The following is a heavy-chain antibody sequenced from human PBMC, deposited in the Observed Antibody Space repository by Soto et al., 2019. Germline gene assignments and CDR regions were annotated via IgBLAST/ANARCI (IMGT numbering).Heavy chain of an antibody. CDR2: IIPNYEAA. Sequence: QVQLVQSGAEVRNPGSSVKVSCEASGGSFNNYVISWLRQAPGQGLEWMGGIIPNYEAANYAQKFRGRLTITADNATNTAYMELNSMRPEDTATYYCARYWNAGTLYGAFDIWGQGTTVIVS. D-gene: IGHD4-17*01. CDR1: GGSFNNYV. J-gene: IGHJ3*02. CDR3: ARYWNAGTLYGAFDI. V-gene: IGHV1-69*06.